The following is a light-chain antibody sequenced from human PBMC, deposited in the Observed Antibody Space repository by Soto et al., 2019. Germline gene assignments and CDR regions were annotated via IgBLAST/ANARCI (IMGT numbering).Light chain of an antibody. J-gene: IGLJ1*01. V-gene: IGLV2-8*01. CDR2: EVN. CDR1: SSDVGGYNY. CDR3: SSYAGSSNV. Sequence: QSALTQPPSASGSPGQSVAISCTGTSSDVGGYNYVSWYQHHPGKAPKLMIYEVNKRPSGVPDRVSGSKSGNTASLTVSGLQAEDEADYYCSSYAGSSNVFGTGTKVTVL.